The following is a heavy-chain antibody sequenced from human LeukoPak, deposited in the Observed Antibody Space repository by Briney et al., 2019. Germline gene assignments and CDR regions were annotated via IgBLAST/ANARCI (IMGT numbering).Heavy chain of an antibody. CDR2: ISYSGST. D-gene: IGHD1-1*01. CDR1: GGSISSYY. V-gene: IGHV4-59*01. Sequence: SETLSLTCTVSGGSISSYYWSWIRQPPGKGLKWIGYISYSGSTNFNPSLKSRVTISVDTSKNQFSLKLSSVTAADTGVYYCAREGTAGTNLNWFDPWGQGTLVTVSS. J-gene: IGHJ5*02. CDR3: AREGTAGTNLNWFDP.